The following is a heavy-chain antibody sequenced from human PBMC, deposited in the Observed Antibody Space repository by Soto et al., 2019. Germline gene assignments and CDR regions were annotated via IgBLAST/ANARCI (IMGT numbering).Heavy chain of an antibody. D-gene: IGHD3-3*01. CDR3: ALYYDFWSGPGEFDP. V-gene: IGHV3-23*01. Sequence: PGGSLRLSCAASGFTFSSYAMSWVRQAPGKGLEWVSAISGSGGSTYYADSVKGRFTISRDNSKNTLYLQMNSLRAEDTAVYYCALYYDFWSGPGEFDPWGQGTLVTVSS. CDR2: ISGSGGST. J-gene: IGHJ5*02. CDR1: GFTFSSYA.